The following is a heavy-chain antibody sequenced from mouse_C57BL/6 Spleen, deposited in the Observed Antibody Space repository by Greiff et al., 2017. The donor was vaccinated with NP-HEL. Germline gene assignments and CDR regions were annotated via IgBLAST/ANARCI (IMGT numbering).Heavy chain of an antibody. CDR3: AREGGNYFDY. CDR2: IYPRSGNT. J-gene: IGHJ2*01. V-gene: IGHV1-81*01. CDR1: GYTFTSYG. Sequence: VKLQESGAELARPGASVKLSCKASGYTFTSYGISWVKQRTGQGLEWIGEIYPRSGNTYYNEKFKGKATLTADKSSSTAYMELRSLTSEDSAVYFCAREGGNYFDYWGQGTTLTVSS.